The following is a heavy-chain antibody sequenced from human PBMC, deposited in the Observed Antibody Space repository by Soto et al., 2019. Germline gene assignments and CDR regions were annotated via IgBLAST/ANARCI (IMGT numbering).Heavy chain of an antibody. CDR1: GFTFSSYG. D-gene: IGHD2-15*01. Sequence: QVQLVESGGGVVQPGRSLRLSCAASGFTFSSYGMHWVRQAPGKGLEWVAVIWYDGSNKYYADSVKGRFTISRDNSKNPLCLQMSRLRSEDTAVYCCASEYCSGGRCYYYGMDVWGKGTTVTVSS. V-gene: IGHV3-33*01. CDR2: IWYDGSNK. J-gene: IGHJ6*04. CDR3: ASEYCSGGRCYYYGMDV.